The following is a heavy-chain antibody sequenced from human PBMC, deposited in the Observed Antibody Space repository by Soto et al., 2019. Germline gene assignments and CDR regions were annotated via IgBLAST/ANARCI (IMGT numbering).Heavy chain of an antibody. Sequence: GASVKVSCKASGGTFSSYTISWVRQAPGQGLEWMGRIIPILGIANYAQKFQGRVTITADKSTSTAYMELSSLRSEDTAVYYCARYSGYDRADFDYWGQGTLVTVSS. J-gene: IGHJ4*02. V-gene: IGHV1-69*02. D-gene: IGHD5-12*01. CDR1: GGTFSSYT. CDR2: IIPILGIA. CDR3: ARYSGYDRADFDY.